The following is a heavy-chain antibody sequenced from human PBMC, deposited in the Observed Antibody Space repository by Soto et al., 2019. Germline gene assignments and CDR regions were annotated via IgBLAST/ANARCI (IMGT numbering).Heavy chain of an antibody. D-gene: IGHD3-16*01. CDR2: INAYNGNT. V-gene: IGHV1-18*01. CDR1: GYSFTRYG. CDR3: AMVDVYVTPSPQDV. J-gene: IGHJ6*02. Sequence: QVQLVQSGAEVKNPGASVKVSCKASGYSFTRYGIGWARQAPGQGLEWMGWINAYNGNTNYAQNLQVRLTLTTDTSTTTAYMELRSLRSNDTAIYYCAMVDVYVTPSPQDVWGQGTTVTVSS.